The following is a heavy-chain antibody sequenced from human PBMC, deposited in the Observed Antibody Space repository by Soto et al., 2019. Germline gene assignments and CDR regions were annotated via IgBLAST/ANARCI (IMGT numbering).Heavy chain of an antibody. D-gene: IGHD3-10*01. CDR2: ISYDRSNK. J-gene: IGHJ4*02. CDR1: GFTFTSYG. CDR3: TTDSHRLLWFGELLANHDY. V-gene: IGHV3-30*03. Sequence: GXSLRLSCTASGFTFTSYGMHWGRQAPVKGLDWVAVISYDRSNKYYADSVKGRFTISRDNSKNTLYLQMNSLKTEDTAVYYCTTDSHRLLWFGELLANHDYWGQGTLVTVSS.